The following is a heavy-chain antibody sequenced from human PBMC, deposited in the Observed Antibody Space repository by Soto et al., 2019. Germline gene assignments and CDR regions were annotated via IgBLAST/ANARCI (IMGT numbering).Heavy chain of an antibody. D-gene: IGHD6-19*01. J-gene: IGHJ6*02. CDR3: ARGNIFSMAVPGTKGYYGMDV. CDR1: VGPTTRSNW. CDR2: TNHSGTA. Sequence: QVQLQESGPGLVKPSGTLSLTSAVSVGPTTRSNWGSWVRHPPGRGREWLGETNHSGTANSNPSLKSRVTIALDKSKNQFSLKLSSVTAADTAVYYCARGNIFSMAVPGTKGYYGMDVWGQGTTVTVSS. V-gene: IGHV4-4*02.